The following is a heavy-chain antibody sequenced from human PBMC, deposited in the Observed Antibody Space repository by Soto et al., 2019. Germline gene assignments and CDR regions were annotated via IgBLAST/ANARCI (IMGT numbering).Heavy chain of an antibody. V-gene: IGHV3-7*01. Sequence: EVQLVESGGGLVQPGGSLRLSCAASRFSFSSHWMTWVRQTPGKGLEWVANIKEDGSQKYYVDSVKGRFTILRDNANNSLSLQMNSLRVKDTAVYYCARDGRYCTWSDCRGDAFDVWGQGTVVTVSS. CDR1: RFSFSSHW. D-gene: IGHD2-8*01. J-gene: IGHJ3*01. CDR2: IKEDGSQK. CDR3: ARDGRYCTWSDCRGDAFDV.